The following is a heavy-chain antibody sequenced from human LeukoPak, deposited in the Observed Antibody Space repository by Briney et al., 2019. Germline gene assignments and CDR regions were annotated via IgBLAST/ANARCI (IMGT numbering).Heavy chain of an antibody. CDR1: GFTFSFYA. J-gene: IGHJ6*02. V-gene: IGHV3-23*01. Sequence: GGSLRLSCAASGFTFSFYAMTWVRQAPGKGLEWVSSIDGRGSPTYYADSVKGRFTISRDNSKNTLYLLLNSLRAEDTAVYYCAKEPPKWELLPYYYYGMDVWGQGTTVTVSS. CDR3: AKEPPKWELLPYYYYGMDV. CDR2: IDGRGSPT. D-gene: IGHD1-26*01.